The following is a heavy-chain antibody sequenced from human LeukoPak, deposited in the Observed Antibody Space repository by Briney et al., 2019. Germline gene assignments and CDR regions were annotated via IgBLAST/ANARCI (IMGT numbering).Heavy chain of an antibody. Sequence: SETLSLTCTVSGGSISSGDYYWSWIRQPPGKGLEWIGYIYYSGSTYYNPSLKSRVTISVDTSKSQFSLKLSSVTAADTAVYYCARRRYYYDSSGYNYWYFDLWGRGTLVTVSS. CDR1: GGSISSGDYY. V-gene: IGHV4-30-4*01. D-gene: IGHD3-22*01. CDR2: IYYSGST. J-gene: IGHJ2*01. CDR3: ARRRYYYDSSGYNYWYFDL.